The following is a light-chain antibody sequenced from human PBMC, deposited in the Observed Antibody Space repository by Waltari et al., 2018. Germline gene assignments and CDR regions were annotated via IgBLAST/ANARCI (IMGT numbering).Light chain of an antibody. CDR2: YDS. CDR3: QVWDYDTAHLV. V-gene: IGLV3-21*04. J-gene: IGLJ3*02. CDR1: NIGDKS. Sequence: SYVLTQPPSVSVAPGKTARNACGGNNIGDKSVHWYQGRPGQAPVLIIYYDSVRPSGIPERFSGSNSGNTATLTISRVEAGDEADYYCQVWDYDTAHLVFGGGTTLTVV.